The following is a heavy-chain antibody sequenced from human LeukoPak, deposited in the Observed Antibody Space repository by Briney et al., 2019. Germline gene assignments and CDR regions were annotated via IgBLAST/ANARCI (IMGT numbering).Heavy chain of an antibody. D-gene: IGHD6-19*01. V-gene: IGHV1-46*02. CDR1: GYTFNNYY. J-gene: IGHJ4*02. CDR2: INPSGGGT. Sequence: ASVKVSCKASGYTFNNYYMYWVRQAPGQGLEWMGMINPSGGGTSYVQKFQGRVTMTRDTSTRAVYMEVSTLKPEDTAVYYCARQGAYSSAIGMGYWGQGNLVTVSS. CDR3: ARQGAYSSAIGMGY.